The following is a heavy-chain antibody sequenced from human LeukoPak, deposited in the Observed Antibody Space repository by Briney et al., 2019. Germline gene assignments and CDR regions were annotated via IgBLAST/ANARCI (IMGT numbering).Heavy chain of an antibody. Sequence: GGFLRLSCAASGFTFDDYTMHWVGQAPGKGLEWVSLISWDGGSTYYADCVKVRFTISRDNSKNSLYLQMNSLRTEDTALDYCAKGGSSTRNMDVWGKGTTVTISS. D-gene: IGHD2-2*01. CDR2: ISWDGGST. CDR1: GFTFDDYT. CDR3: AKGGSSTRNMDV. J-gene: IGHJ6*03. V-gene: IGHV3-43*01.